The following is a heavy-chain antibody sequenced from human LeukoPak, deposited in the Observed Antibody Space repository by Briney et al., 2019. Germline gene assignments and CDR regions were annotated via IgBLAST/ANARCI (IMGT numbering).Heavy chain of an antibody. V-gene: IGHV4-39*01. CDR3: ARLGEYSYYFDY. J-gene: IGHJ4*02. CDR2: FYYSGST. Sequence: SETLSLTCTVSGGSSSSSSYSWGWIRQPPGKGLEWIGSFYYSGSTYYNPSLKSRVTISVDTSKNQFSLRLSSVSAADTAVYYCARLGEYSYYFDYWGQGSLVTVSS. D-gene: IGHD4-11*01. CDR1: GGSSSSSSYS.